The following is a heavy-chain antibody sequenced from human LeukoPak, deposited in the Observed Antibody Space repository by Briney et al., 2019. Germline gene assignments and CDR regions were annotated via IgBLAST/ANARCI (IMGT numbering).Heavy chain of an antibody. Sequence: SETLSLTCTVSACSVSSGIYFWSWLRQPPRKGLESIGYIYYSGSTNCNPSLKSRVSISVDTSKNQFSLKLSSVTAADSALYYCARKRCTGDCYLFDPWGQGTLVTVSS. J-gene: IGHJ5*02. CDR1: ACSVSSGIYF. V-gene: IGHV4-61*01. CDR3: ARKRCTGDCYLFDP. CDR2: IYYSGST. D-gene: IGHD2-21*02.